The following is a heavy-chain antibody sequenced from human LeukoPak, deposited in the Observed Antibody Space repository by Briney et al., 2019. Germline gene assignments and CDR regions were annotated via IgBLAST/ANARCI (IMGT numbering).Heavy chain of an antibody. CDR3: ASRVLGYCSGGSCYGYYFDY. J-gene: IGHJ4*02. D-gene: IGHD2-15*01. V-gene: IGHV4-39*07. CDR1: GGSISSSSYY. Sequence: SETLSLTCTVSGGSISSSSYYWGWIRQPPGKGLEWIWSIYYSGSTYYNPSLKSRVTISVDTSKNQFSLKLSSVTAADTAVYYCASRVLGYCSGGSCYGYYFDYWGQGTLVTVSS. CDR2: IYYSGST.